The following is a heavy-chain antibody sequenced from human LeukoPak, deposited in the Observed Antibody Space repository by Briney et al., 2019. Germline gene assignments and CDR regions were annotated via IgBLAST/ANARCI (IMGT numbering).Heavy chain of an antibody. V-gene: IGHV1-2*02. J-gene: IGHJ4*02. D-gene: IGHD6-13*01. Sequence: ASVKVSCKASGYIFTGYYMHWVRQAPGQGLEWVGWINPNSGGTNYAQKFQGRVTMTRDTSISTAYMELSRLRSDDTAVYYCARVRQQLVDFDYWGQGTLVTVSS. CDR3: ARVRQQLVDFDY. CDR1: GYIFTGYY. CDR2: INPNSGGT.